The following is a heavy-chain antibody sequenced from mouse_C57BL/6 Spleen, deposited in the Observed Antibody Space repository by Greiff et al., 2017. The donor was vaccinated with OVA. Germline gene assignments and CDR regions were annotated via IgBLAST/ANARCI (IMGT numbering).Heavy chain of an antibody. V-gene: IGHV1-5*01. J-gene: IGHJ1*03. CDR3: TRRVRMGGDGYCED. CDR1: GYTFTSYW. D-gene: IGHD2-13*01. CDR2: IYPGNSDT. Sequence: VQLQQSGTVLARPGASVKMSCKTSGYTFTSYWMHWVKQRPGQGLEWIGAIYPGNSDTSYNQKFKGKAKLTAVTSASTAYMELSRLPNEASSVSDGTRRVRMGGDGYCEDWGTGTTGTGAS.